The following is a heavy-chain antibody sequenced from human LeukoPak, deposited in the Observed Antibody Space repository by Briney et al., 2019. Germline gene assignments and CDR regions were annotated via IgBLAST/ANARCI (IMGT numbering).Heavy chain of an antibody. CDR2: ISYDGSNK. D-gene: IGHD2-15*01. V-gene: IGHV3-30*18. Sequence: GRSLRLSCAASGFTFSSYGMHWVRQAPGKGLEWVAVISYDGSNKYYADSVKGRFTISRDNSKNTLYLQMNSLRAEDTAVYYCAKWWTTRDYGDYWGQGTLVTVSS. CDR1: GFTFSSYG. J-gene: IGHJ4*02. CDR3: AKWWTTRDYGDY.